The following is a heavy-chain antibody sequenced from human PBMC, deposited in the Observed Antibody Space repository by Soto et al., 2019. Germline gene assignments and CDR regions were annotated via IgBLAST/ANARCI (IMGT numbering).Heavy chain of an antibody. CDR1: GYTLTELS. CDR2: FDPEDGET. V-gene: IGHV1-24*01. J-gene: IGHJ3*02. D-gene: IGHD5-12*01. Sequence: ASVKVSCKVSGYTLTELSMHWVRQAPGKGLEWMGGFDPEDGETIYAQKFQGRVTMTEDTSASTVHMDLSSLRSEDTAVYYCARVQYSGYDFKLAFDIWGQGTMVTVSS. CDR3: ARVQYSGYDFKLAFDI.